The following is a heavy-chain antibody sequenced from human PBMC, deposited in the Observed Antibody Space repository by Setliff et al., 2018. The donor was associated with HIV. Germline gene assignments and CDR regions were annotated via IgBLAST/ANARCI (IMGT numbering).Heavy chain of an antibody. D-gene: IGHD3-16*01. J-gene: IGHJ4*02. Sequence: PGGSLRLSCVASGFTFKDFAMYWVRQAPGKGLEWVTFIRYDGSDIHYADSVKGRFTISRDNSKNTLYLQMNSLRVEDAAVYYCAKDLGLREGSSPFDNWGQGTLVTVSS. CDR1: GFTFKDFA. CDR3: AKDLGLREGSSPFDN. V-gene: IGHV3-30*02. CDR2: IRYDGSDI.